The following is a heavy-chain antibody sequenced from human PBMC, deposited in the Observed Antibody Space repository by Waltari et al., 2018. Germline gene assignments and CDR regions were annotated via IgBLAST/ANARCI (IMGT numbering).Heavy chain of an antibody. Sequence: EVQLVESGGGLIQPGGSLRLSCAASGFTGSSNYVSWVRQAPGQGMEWVSVIYSGGSTYYADSVKGRFTISRDNSKNTLYLQMNSLRAEDTAVYYCARGLVGATVVCLDYWGQGTLVTVSS. D-gene: IGHD1-26*01. CDR3: ARGLVGATVVCLDY. J-gene: IGHJ4*02. CDR2: IYSGGST. V-gene: IGHV3-53*01. CDR1: GFTGSSNY.